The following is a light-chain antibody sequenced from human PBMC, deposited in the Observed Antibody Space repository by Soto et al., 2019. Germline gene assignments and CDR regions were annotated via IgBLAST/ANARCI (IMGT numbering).Light chain of an antibody. CDR3: QQYNKWPLT. J-gene: IGKJ1*01. V-gene: IGKV3-15*01. Sequence: THTPGTLSLSSGEIATLSSMASQSVSIDLAWYQQTPGQAPRLLIYGASTRATGIPVRFSGSASGTEFTLTISSLQSEDFTVYYCQQYNKWPLTFGQGTKVDIK. CDR2: GAS. CDR1: QSVSID.